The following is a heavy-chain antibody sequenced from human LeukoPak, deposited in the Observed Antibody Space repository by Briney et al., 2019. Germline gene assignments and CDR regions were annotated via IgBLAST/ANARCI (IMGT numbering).Heavy chain of an antibody. CDR2: VSGGGGTT. J-gene: IGHJ4*02. CDR1: GFTFSSHA. CDR3: ARDGYSYGYAEHDY. D-gene: IGHD5-18*01. Sequence: PGGSLRLSCAASGFTFSSHAVSWVRQPPGKGLEWVSSVSGGGGTTYYADSVKGRFTISRDNSKSTLYLQMNSLRAEDTAVYYCARDGYSYGYAEHDYWGQGTLVTVSS. V-gene: IGHV3-23*01.